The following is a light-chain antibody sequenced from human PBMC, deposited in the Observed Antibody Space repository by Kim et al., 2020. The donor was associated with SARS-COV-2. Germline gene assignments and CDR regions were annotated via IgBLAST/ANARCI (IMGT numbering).Light chain of an antibody. CDR2: GAS. CDR1: QTVSSSY. Sequence: SPGERAPLSCRASQTVSSSYLAWYQQKPGQAPRLLIYGASKRATGFPDRFSGSGSGTDFTLTISRLEPEDYAVYYCCQHYSASQTFGQGTKVDIK. V-gene: IGKV3-20*01. CDR3: QHYSASQT. J-gene: IGKJ1*01.